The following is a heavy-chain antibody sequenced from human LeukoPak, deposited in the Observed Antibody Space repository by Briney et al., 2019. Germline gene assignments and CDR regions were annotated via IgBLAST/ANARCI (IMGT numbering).Heavy chain of an antibody. CDR3: ARDPNGDYIGAFDM. CDR2: IRGGGSA. Sequence: QPGGSLRLSCTASGFTFSAYAMTWVRQAPGKGPEWVSAIRGGGSAFYADSVKGRFTISRDNSKYTLVLQMNSLRAQDTAVYYCARDPNGDYIGAFDMWGPGTMVTVSS. J-gene: IGHJ3*02. D-gene: IGHD4-17*01. CDR1: GFTFSAYA. V-gene: IGHV3-23*01.